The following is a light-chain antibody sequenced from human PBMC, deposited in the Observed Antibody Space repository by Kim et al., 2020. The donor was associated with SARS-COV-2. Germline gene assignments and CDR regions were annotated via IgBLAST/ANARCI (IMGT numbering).Light chain of an antibody. CDR1: QNIRTY. V-gene: IGKV1-39*01. CDR3: QQTYSNPPT. J-gene: IGKJ4*01. Sequence: ASIGDRVTITCRTSQNIRTYLNWYQQGPGKAPKLLIYASSSLQSEVPSRFSGSGSGADFTLTIAGLQADDFATYHCQQTYSNPPTFGGGTKVDIK. CDR2: ASS.